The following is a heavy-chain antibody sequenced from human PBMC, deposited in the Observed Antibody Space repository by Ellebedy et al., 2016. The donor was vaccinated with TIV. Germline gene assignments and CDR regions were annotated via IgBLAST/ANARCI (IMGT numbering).Heavy chain of an antibody. CDR2: IHYSGST. J-gene: IGHJ4*02. Sequence: SETLSLTCTVSGGSISSSSYYWGWIRQPPGKGLEWIGSIHYSGSTNYNPSIKSRVTISVDTSKNQFSLKLSSVTAADTAVYYCARGWNPFYFDYWGQGTLVTVSS. D-gene: IGHD1-1*01. CDR3: ARGWNPFYFDY. CDR1: GGSISSSSYY. V-gene: IGHV4-39*07.